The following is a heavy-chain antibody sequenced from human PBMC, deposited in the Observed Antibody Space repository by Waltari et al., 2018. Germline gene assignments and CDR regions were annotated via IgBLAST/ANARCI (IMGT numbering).Heavy chain of an antibody. J-gene: IGHJ4*02. V-gene: IGHV4-39*07. D-gene: IGHD6-13*01. CDR1: GGSISSSSYY. Sequence: QLQLQESGPGLVKPSETLSLTCTVSGGSISSSSYYWGWIRQPPGKGLEWLGSIYYSGSTYYNPSLKSRVTISVDTSKNQFSLKLSSVTAADTAVYYCAILASSVEYSSSPLYYFDYWGQGTLVTVSS. CDR2: IYYSGST. CDR3: AILASSVEYSSSPLYYFDY.